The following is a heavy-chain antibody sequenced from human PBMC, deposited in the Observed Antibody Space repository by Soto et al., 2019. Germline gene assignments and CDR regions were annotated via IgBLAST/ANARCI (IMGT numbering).Heavy chain of an antibody. CDR3: AKIPTGSGSSKFDY. CDR2: ISGSGSFT. J-gene: IGHJ4*02. V-gene: IGHV3-23*01. Sequence: GGSLRLSCAASGFTFRTYAMNWVRQAPGKGLEWISAISGSGSFTHYADSVRGRFTISRDNSQNQLYLQMNNLRGDDTAMYYCAKIPTGSGSSKFDYWGQGIQVTVPQ. D-gene: IGHD3-10*01. CDR1: GFTFRTYA.